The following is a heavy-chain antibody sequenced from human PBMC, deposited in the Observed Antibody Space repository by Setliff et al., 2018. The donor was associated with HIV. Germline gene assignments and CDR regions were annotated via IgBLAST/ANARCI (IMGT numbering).Heavy chain of an antibody. CDR1: GYSISSGYY. CDR2: IYHSGST. CDR3: AKTVATTPYAFDI. V-gene: IGHV4-38-2*02. J-gene: IGHJ3*02. Sequence: SETLSLTCTVSGYSISSGYYWGWIRQPPGKGLEWIGSIYHSGSTYYNPSLKSRVTISVDTSKNQFSLKLSSVTAADTAVYYCAKTVATTPYAFDIWGQGTMVTV. D-gene: IGHD5-12*01.